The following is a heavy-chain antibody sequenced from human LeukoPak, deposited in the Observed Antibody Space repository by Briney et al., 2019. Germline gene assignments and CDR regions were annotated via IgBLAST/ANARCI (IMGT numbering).Heavy chain of an antibody. CDR2: INPNSGGT. D-gene: IGHD2-2*01. CDR1: GYTFTGYY. J-gene: IGHJ4*02. V-gene: IGHV1-2*02. CDR3: ARGGTDIVVVPAAIEIDY. Sequence: GASVKVSCKASGYTFTGYYMHWVRQAPGQGLEWMGWINPNSGGTNYAQKFQGRVTMTRDTSISTAYMELSRLRSDDTAVYYCARGGTDIVVVPAAIEIDYWGQGTLVTVYS.